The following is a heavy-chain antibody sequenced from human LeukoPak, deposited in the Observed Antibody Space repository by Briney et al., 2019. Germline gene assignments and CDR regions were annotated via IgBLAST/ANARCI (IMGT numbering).Heavy chain of an antibody. Sequence: GGSLRLSCAASGFTFGDYYMSWIRQAPGKGLEWVSYISSSGSTIYYADSVKGRFTISRDNAKNSLYLQMNSLRAEDTAVYYCARSADSSGYAKFDYWGQGTLVTVSS. J-gene: IGHJ4*02. CDR2: ISSSGSTI. V-gene: IGHV3-11*04. D-gene: IGHD3-22*01. CDR1: GFTFGDYY. CDR3: ARSADSSGYAKFDY.